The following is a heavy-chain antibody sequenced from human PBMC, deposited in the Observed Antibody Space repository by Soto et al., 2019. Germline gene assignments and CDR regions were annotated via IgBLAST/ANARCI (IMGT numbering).Heavy chain of an antibody. Sequence: GESLKISCKASGYSFTSYWVAWVRQMPGKGLEWMGVFYPGDSDTRYSPSFQGQVTISGDKSISTAYLQWSGLQASDTAIYYCARGSGSYVAGFDYWGPGTLVTVSS. D-gene: IGHD1-26*01. CDR3: ARGSGSYVAGFDY. CDR2: FYPGDSDT. J-gene: IGHJ4*02. CDR1: GYSFTSYW. V-gene: IGHV5-51*01.